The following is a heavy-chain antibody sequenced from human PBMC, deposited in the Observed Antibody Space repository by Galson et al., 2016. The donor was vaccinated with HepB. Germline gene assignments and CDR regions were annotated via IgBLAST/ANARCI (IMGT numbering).Heavy chain of an antibody. D-gene: IGHD3-10*01. V-gene: IGHV3-23*01. Sequence: SLRLSCAASGFTFSNYAMSWVRQAPGTGLEWVSGISFSGGGTYYADSVKGRFTISRDNSKNTLYLQMNSLRAADTAVYYCAKVSTIIKLEYFHPWGQGTLVTVSS. CDR2: ISFSGGGT. J-gene: IGHJ1*01. CDR1: GFTFSNYA. CDR3: AKVSTIIKLEYFHP.